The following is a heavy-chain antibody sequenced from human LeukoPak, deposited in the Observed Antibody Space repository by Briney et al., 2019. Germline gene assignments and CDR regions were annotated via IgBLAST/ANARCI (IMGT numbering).Heavy chain of an antibody. V-gene: IGHV1-2*02. J-gene: IGHJ4*02. D-gene: IGHD2-2*03. CDR3: ARDVGYCSSTSCYYFDY. CDR1: GYTFTGYY. Sequence: ASVKVSCKASGYTFTGYYMHWVRQAPGQGLEWMGSINPNSGGTNYAQEFQGRVTMTRDTSISTAYMELSRLRSDDTAVYYCARDVGYCSSTSCYYFDYWGQGTLVTVSS. CDR2: INPNSGGT.